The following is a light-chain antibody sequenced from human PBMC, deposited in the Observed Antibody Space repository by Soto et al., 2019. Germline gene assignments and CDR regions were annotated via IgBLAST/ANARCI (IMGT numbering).Light chain of an antibody. J-gene: IGKJ1*01. CDR3: PRYENYWS. Sequence: DIQMTQSPSTLSATEGDRVTITCRASQSISSLLAWYQQKPGKAPKLLIYDASNLESGVPSRFSGSGSGTEFTLTISNLQPDDLATYYGPRYENYWSFGLGIKVDIK. CDR2: DAS. V-gene: IGKV1-5*01. CDR1: QSISSL.